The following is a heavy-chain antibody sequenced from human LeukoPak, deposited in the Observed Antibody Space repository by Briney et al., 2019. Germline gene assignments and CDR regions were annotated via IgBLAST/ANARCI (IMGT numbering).Heavy chain of an antibody. CDR1: GFTFSRYA. CDR2: ISYDGSNK. V-gene: IGHV3-30-3*01. CDR3: ARPVFVPAAIYYYGMDV. Sequence: RGGSLRLSCSASGFTFSRYAMHWDRQARGKGLEWVAVISYDGSNKYYADSVKVRFTISRDNSKNTLYLQMNSLRAEDTAVYYCARPVFVPAAIYYYGMDVWGQETRDTVSS. D-gene: IGHD2-2*02. J-gene: IGHJ6*02.